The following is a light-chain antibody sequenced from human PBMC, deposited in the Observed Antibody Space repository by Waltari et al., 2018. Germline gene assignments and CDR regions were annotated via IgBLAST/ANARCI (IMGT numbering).Light chain of an antibody. CDR2: QNT. J-gene: IGLJ3*02. CDR3: QAWNSSTVV. CDR1: NLGDKF. Sequence: SYELTQSSSVYVSPGQSATITCTGDNLGDKFCNWYQQRPGQAPVVVIHQNTKPPSGTHERFAGSKSGNTATLTISETQPLDEADYYCQAWNSSTVVFGGGTKLTVL. V-gene: IGLV3-1*01.